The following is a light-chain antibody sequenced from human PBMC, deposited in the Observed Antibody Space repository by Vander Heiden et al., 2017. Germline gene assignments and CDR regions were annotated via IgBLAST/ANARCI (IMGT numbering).Light chain of an antibody. Sequence: EIVLTQSPGTLSLSSGERATLSCRPSQSFSSTSQSVSSTYLAWYQQKPGQAPRLLIFDASRRATGIPDRFSGSGSGTDFTLTISRLEPDDFAVYYCQQYAATPLTFGGGTKVEIK. CDR1: QSFSSTSQSVSSTY. J-gene: IGKJ4*01. CDR3: QQYAATPLT. CDR2: DAS. V-gene: IGKV3-20*01.